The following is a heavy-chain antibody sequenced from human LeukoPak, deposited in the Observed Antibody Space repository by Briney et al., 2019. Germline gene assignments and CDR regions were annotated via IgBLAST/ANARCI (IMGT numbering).Heavy chain of an antibody. Sequence: GGSLRLPCAASGFTFSDYYMSWIRQAPGKGLEWVSYISTTSSFTKYADSVKGRFTISRDNAKNSLYLQMNSLRAEDTAVYYCARSTGTYDYWGQGTLVTVSS. CDR3: ARSTGTYDY. D-gene: IGHD1-1*01. V-gene: IGHV3-11*06. J-gene: IGHJ4*02. CDR2: ISTTSSFT. CDR1: GFTFSDYY.